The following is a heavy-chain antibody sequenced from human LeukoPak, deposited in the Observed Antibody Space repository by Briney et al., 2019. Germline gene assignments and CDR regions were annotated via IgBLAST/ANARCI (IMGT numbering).Heavy chain of an antibody. V-gene: IGHV3-30-3*01. D-gene: IGHD1-26*01. CDR2: ISYDGSNK. J-gene: IGHJ4*02. CDR1: GFTFSSYA. CDR3: ARVGYSGSYYIDY. Sequence: GGSLRLSCAASGFTFSSYAMHWVRQAPGKGLEWVAVISYDGSNKYYADSVKGRFTISRDNSKNTLHLQMNSLRAEDTAVYYCARVGYSGSYYIDYWGQGTLVTVSS.